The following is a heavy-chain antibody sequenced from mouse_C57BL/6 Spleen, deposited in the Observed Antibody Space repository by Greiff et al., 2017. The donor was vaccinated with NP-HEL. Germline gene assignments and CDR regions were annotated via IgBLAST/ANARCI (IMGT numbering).Heavy chain of an antibody. V-gene: IGHV1-22*01. CDR2: INPNNGGT. CDR1: GYTFTDYN. J-gene: IGHJ4*01. CDR3: ATLLWYAMDY. D-gene: IGHD2-1*01. Sequence: VQLKESGPELVKPGASVKMSCKASGYTFTDYNMHWVKQSHGKSLEWIGYINPNNGGTSYNQKFKGKATLTVNKSSSTAYMELRSLTSEDSAVYYCATLLWYAMDYWGQGTSVTVSS.